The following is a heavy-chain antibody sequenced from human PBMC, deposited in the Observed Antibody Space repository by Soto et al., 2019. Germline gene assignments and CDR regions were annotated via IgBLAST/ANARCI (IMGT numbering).Heavy chain of an antibody. V-gene: IGHV3-30*18. CDR1: GFTFSSYG. D-gene: IGHD2-15*01. J-gene: IGHJ4*02. CDR3: AKDLSHLNVRCSGGSCYSGGLGY. Sequence: QVQLVESGGGVVQPGRSLRLSCAASGFTFSSYGMHWVRQAPGKGLEWVAVISYDGSNKYYADSVKGRFTISRDNSKNTLYLQMNSLRAEDTAVYYCAKDLSHLNVRCSGGSCYSGGLGYWGQGTLVTVSS. CDR2: ISYDGSNK.